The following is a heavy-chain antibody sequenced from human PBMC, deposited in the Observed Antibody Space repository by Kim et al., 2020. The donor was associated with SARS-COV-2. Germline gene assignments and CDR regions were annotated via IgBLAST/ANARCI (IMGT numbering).Heavy chain of an antibody. V-gene: IGHV1-24*01. CDR3: ATLDSSGYYKEYYFDY. CDR1: GYTLTELS. Sequence: ASVKVSCKVSGYTLTELSMHWVRQAPGKGLEWMGGFDPEDGETIYAQKFQGRVTMTEDTSTDTAYMDLSSLGSEDTAVYYCATLDSSGYYKEYYFDYCGQEALVTV. J-gene: IGHJ4*02. D-gene: IGHD3-22*01. CDR2: FDPEDGET.